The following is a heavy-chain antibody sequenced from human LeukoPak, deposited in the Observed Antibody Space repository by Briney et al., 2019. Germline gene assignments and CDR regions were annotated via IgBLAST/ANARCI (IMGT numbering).Heavy chain of an antibody. CDR2: VWYDGSKT. V-gene: IGHV3-33*01. Sequence: GRSLRLSCAAAGFTFSSYAMHWVRQAPGKGLEWVAVVWYDGSKTYSADSVKGRITISRDDSKNTLYLQMNSLRAEDTAVYYCARGVDYYDSSGTIDYWGQGTLVTVSS. CDR1: GFTFSSYA. CDR3: ARGVDYYDSSGTIDY. D-gene: IGHD3-22*01. J-gene: IGHJ4*02.